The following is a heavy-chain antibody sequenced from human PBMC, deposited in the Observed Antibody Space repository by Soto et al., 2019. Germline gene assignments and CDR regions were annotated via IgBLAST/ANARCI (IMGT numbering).Heavy chain of an antibody. J-gene: IGHJ6*02. CDR1: GFTFSNYG. V-gene: IGHV3-30*18. D-gene: IGHD3-16*01. CDR3: AKLDEAGLHYANYAIGV. Sequence: GGSLRLCCVASGFTFSNYGMHWVRQAPGKGLGWVAVISYDGSNNYYADSVKGRFTISRDNSKNTLYLQMTSLRTEDTALYYSAKLDEAGLHYANYAIGVRGQSTTVTVCS. CDR2: ISYDGSNN.